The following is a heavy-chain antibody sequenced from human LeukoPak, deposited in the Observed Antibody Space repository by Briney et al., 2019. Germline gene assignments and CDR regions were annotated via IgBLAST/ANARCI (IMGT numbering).Heavy chain of an antibody. CDR3: ARDRYYYDSSGYYDY. J-gene: IGHJ4*02. CDR1: GYTFTGYY. Sequence: RASVKVSCKASGYTFTGYYMHWVRQAPGQGLEWMGWINPNSGGTNYAQKFQGRVTMTRDTSISTAYMELSRLRSDDTAVYYCARDRYYYDSSGYYDYWGQGTLVTVSS. V-gene: IGHV1-2*02. D-gene: IGHD3-22*01. CDR2: INPNSGGT.